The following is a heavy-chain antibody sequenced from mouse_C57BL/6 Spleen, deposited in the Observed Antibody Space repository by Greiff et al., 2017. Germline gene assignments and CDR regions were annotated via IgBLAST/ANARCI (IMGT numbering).Heavy chain of an antibody. CDR1: GYSITSGYD. V-gene: IGHV3-1*01. J-gene: IGHJ3*01. CDR3: AREAYDYDDQAWFAY. D-gene: IGHD2-4*01. CDR2: ISYSGST. Sequence: DVKLQESGPGMVKPSQSLSLTCTVTGYSITSGYDWHWIRHFPGNKLEWMGYISYSGSTNYNPSLKSRISITHDTSKNHFFLKLNSVTTEDTATYYCAREAYDYDDQAWFAYWGQGTLVTVSA.